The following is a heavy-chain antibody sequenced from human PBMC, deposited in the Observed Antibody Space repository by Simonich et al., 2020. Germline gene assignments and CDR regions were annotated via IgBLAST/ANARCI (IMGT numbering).Heavy chain of an antibody. V-gene: IGHV1-8*03. CDR1: GYTFTSYD. Sequence: QVQLVQSGAEVKKPGASVKVSCKASGYTFTSYDINWVRQATGQGIEWMGWMNPNRGNTGYAQKFQGSVTITRNTSISTAYMELSSLRSEDTAVYYCARTYSGSYYYFDYWGQGTLVTVSS. J-gene: IGHJ4*02. CDR2: MNPNRGNT. CDR3: ARTYSGSYYYFDY. D-gene: IGHD1-26*01.